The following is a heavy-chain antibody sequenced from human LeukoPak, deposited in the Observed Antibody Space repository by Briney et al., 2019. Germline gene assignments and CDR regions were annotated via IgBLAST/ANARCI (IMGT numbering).Heavy chain of an antibody. D-gene: IGHD4-17*01. CDR3: ARAVRTVTTVGWFDL. Sequence: PSETLSLTCTVSGGSISSSSYYWGWIRQPPGKGLEWIGSIYYSGSTYYNPSLKSRVTISVDTSKNPFSLKLSSVTAADTAVYYCARAVRTVTTVGWFDLWGQGTLVTVSS. J-gene: IGHJ5*02. CDR2: IYYSGST. V-gene: IGHV4-39*07. CDR1: GGSISSSSYY.